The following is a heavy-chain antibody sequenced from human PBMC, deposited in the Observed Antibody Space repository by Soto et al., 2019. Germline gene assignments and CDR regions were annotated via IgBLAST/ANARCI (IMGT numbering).Heavy chain of an antibody. J-gene: IGHJ3*02. CDR2: ISYDGSNK. CDR1: GFTFSSYA. V-gene: IGHV3-30-3*01. Sequence: QVQLGESGGGVVQPGRSLRLSCAASGFTFSSYAMHWVRQAPGKGLEWVAVISYDGSNKYYADPVKGRFTISRDNSKNTLYLQMNSLRAEDTSVYYCARGRTGQAVGDAFDIWGQGTMVTVSS. D-gene: IGHD1-1*01. CDR3: ARGRTGQAVGDAFDI.